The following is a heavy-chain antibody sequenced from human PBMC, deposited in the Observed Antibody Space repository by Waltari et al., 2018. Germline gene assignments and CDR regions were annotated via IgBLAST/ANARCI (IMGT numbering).Heavy chain of an antibody. V-gene: IGHV3-11*01. Sequence: QAPGKGLEWVSYISISGSTIYYADSVKGRFTISRDNAKNSLYLQMNSLRAEDTAVYYCARVYCSSTSCRYYYGMDVWGQGTTVTVSS. CDR2: ISISGSTI. J-gene: IGHJ6*02. D-gene: IGHD2-2*01. CDR3: ARVYCSSTSCRYYYGMDV.